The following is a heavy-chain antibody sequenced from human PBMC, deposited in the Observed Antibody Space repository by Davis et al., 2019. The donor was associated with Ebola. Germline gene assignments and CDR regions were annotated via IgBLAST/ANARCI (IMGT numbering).Heavy chain of an antibody. J-gene: IGHJ4*02. CDR1: GDSVSGKSGA. V-gene: IGHV6-1*01. D-gene: IGHD7-27*01. Sequence: PSETLSLTCAISGDSVSGKSGAWNWIRQSPSRGLEWLGRTYYNSKWYNDYAVYLKSRININPDTSRNQFSLQLNSVTPEDTAVYYCARFNRGHRNFDYWGQGTLVTVSS. CDR2: TYYNSKWYN. CDR3: ARFNRGHRNFDY.